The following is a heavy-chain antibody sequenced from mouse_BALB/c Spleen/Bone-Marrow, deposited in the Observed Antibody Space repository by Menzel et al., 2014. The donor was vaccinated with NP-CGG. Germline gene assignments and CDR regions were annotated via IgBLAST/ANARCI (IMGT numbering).Heavy chain of an antibody. CDR1: GFTFSDYY. D-gene: IGHD2-4*01. CDR2: ISNGGGST. V-gene: IGHV5-12*02. Sequence: VQLKESGGGLVQPGGSLKLSCATSGFTFSDYYMYWVRQTPEKRLERVAYISNGGGSTYYPDTVKGRFTISRDNAKNTLYLQMSRLKSEDTAMYYCARHSDYDYFDYWGQGTTLTVSS. J-gene: IGHJ2*01. CDR3: ARHSDYDYFDY.